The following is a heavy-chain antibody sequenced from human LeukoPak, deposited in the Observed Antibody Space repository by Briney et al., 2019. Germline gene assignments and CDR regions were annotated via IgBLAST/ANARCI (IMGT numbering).Heavy chain of an antibody. Sequence: SETLSLTCAVYGGSFSGYYWSWIRQPPGKGLEWIGEINHSGSTNYNPSLKSRVTISVDTSKNQFSLKLSSVTAADTAVCYCARSRRNTYYYGSGSYYKDYWGQGTLVTVSS. J-gene: IGHJ4*02. D-gene: IGHD3-10*01. V-gene: IGHV4-34*01. CDR1: GGSFSGYY. CDR3: ARSRRNTYYYGSGSYYKDY. CDR2: INHSGST.